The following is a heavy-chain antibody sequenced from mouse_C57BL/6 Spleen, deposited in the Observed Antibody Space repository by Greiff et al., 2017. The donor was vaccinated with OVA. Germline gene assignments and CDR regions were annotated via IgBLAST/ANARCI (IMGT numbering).Heavy chain of an antibody. CDR1: GYTFTSYW. J-gene: IGHJ1*03. CDR3: APSGPSFDV. Sequence: VQLQQPGAELVKPGASVQLSCKASGYTFTSYWMHWVKQRPGQGLEWIGMIHPNSGSTNYNEKFKSKATLTVDKSSSAAYMQLSSLTSEDSAVYYCAPSGPSFDVWGTGTTVTVSS. V-gene: IGHV1-64*01. CDR2: IHPNSGST. D-gene: IGHD3-1*01.